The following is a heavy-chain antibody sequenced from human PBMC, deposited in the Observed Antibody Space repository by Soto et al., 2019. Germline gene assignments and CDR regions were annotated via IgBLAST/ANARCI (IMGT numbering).Heavy chain of an antibody. CDR2: ISSSSSST. CDR3: ARQGTGYNYGYD. V-gene: IGHV3-11*03. D-gene: IGHD5-18*01. J-gene: IGHJ4*02. Sequence: PGGSLRLSCVASGFTFSDYYMSWIRQAPGRGLEWISYISSSSSSTNYADSVKGRFTISRDNAENSLFLQMNSLTAEDTAIYYCARQGTGYNYGYDWGQGTLVTVSS. CDR1: GFTFSDYY.